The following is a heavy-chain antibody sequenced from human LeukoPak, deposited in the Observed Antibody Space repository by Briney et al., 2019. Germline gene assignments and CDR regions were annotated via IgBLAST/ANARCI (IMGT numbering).Heavy chain of an antibody. CDR3: ARGGYCSSTSCYSRVYYYYYYMDV. Sequence: GSSVKVSCKASGGTFSSYAINWVRQATGQGLEWMGWMNPNSGNTGYAQKFQGRVTITRNTSISTAYMELSSLRSEDTAVYYCARGGYCSSTSCYSRVYYYYYYMDVWGKGTTVTVSS. CDR1: GGTFSSYA. D-gene: IGHD2-2*01. J-gene: IGHJ6*03. V-gene: IGHV1-8*03. CDR2: MNPNSGNT.